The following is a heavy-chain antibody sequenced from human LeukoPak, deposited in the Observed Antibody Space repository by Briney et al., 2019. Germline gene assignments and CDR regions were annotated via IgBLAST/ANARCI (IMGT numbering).Heavy chain of an antibody. D-gene: IGHD2-2*01. CDR1: GYTFTSYD. CDR2: MNPNSGNT. CDR3: ARVCSSTSCPIADYYYMDV. J-gene: IGHJ6*03. Sequence: ASVKVSCKASGYTFTSYDINWVRQATGQGLEWMGWMNPNSGNTGYAQKFQGRVTITRNTSISTAYMELSSLRSEDTAVYYCARVCSSTSCPIADYYYMDVWGKGTTVTVSS. V-gene: IGHV1-8*01.